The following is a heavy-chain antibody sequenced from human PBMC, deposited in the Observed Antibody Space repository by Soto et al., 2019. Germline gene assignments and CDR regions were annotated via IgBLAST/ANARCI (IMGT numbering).Heavy chain of an antibody. J-gene: IGHJ4*02. CDR1: GYTFTSYD. CDR2: MNPNTGNS. D-gene: IGHD1-1*01. Sequence: QVQLVQSGAEVRKPGASVKVSCEASGYTFTSYDIYWVRQATGQVLEWMGWMNPNTGNSAYAQKFQGRVTVTSDTSINTVHMELSSLRSEDTAVYYCARRAETNGWNGFGADKYYFDFWGQGTLVTVSS. CDR3: ARRAETNGWNGFGADKYYFDF. V-gene: IGHV1-8*01.